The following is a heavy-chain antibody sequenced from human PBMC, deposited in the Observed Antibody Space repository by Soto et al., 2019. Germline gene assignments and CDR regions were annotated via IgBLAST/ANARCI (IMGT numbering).Heavy chain of an antibody. V-gene: IGHV2-5*02. Sequence: QITLKESGPTLVKPTQTLTLTCAFSGFSLTTVGVGVGWIRQPPGKALEWLALIYWDDDKRYSPSLKTRLSTTXXXSXXQVVLMMTNMDPVDTGTYYCAHRRAFIGVVYGMDVWGQGTTVTVSS. CDR3: AHRRAFIGVVYGMDV. D-gene: IGHD3-3*01. J-gene: IGHJ6*02. CDR1: GFSLTTVGVG. CDR2: IYWDDDK.